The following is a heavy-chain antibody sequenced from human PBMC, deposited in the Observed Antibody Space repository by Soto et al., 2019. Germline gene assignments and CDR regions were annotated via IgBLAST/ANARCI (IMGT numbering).Heavy chain of an antibody. V-gene: IGHV4-4*02. D-gene: IGHD2-15*01. CDR3: ATMPPRTVVVFLPIPT. CDR2: IYHTGST. J-gene: IGHJ4*02. CDR1: GASISSTNW. Sequence: QVQLQESGPRLVKPSGTLSLTCAVSGASISSTNWCTWVRQPPGKGLVWIGEIYHTGSTKYNPSLKSRVTISLDNSNTPFALNLSSVTASDTPVYYCATMPPRTVVVFLPIPTWCQGTLVTGSS.